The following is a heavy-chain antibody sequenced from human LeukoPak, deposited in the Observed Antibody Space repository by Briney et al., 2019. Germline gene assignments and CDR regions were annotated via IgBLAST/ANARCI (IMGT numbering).Heavy chain of an antibody. Sequence: GGSLRLSCSASGFSFSNFAMHWVRQAPGKGLEWVSSISSSSSYIYYADSVKGRFTISRDNAKNSLYLQMNSLRAEDTAVYYCARPLGGSSIPYFDYWGQGTLVTVSS. D-gene: IGHD6-6*01. CDR1: GFSFSNFA. J-gene: IGHJ4*02. CDR2: ISSSSSYI. V-gene: IGHV3-21*01. CDR3: ARPLGGSSIPYFDY.